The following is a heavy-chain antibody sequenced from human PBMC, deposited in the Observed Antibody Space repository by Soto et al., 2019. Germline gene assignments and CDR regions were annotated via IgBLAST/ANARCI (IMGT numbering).Heavy chain of an antibody. CDR3: EIYHLKLFRFYY. Sequence: QIQLVQSGPEVKKPGASMKVSCKAYDFSFTSHGISWVRQAPGQGLEWMGWISLYNGNTNYAQQFQVRVTMTTDTSTSAAYMELRSLRSDDTAMYFCEIYHLKLFRFYYWGKGTLVTVSS. D-gene: IGHD2-2*01. CDR2: ISLYNGNT. V-gene: IGHV1-18*04. J-gene: IGHJ4*02. CDR1: DFSFTSHG.